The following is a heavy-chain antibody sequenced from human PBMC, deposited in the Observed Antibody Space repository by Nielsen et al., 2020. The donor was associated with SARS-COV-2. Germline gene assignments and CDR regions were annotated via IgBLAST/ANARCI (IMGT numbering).Heavy chain of an antibody. J-gene: IGHJ6*02. V-gene: IGHV3-66*01. CDR2: IYTDGST. Sequence: GGSLTLSCGASGFTISSSFMSWVRQAAGKGLDWVSVIYTDGSTSHADSVQGRFTISRDNSKNTLYLQMNSLRAEDAAIYYCARGAIVVVPDMDVWGPGTTVTVSS. CDR3: ARGAIVVVPDMDV. CDR1: GFTISSSF. D-gene: IGHD2-2*01.